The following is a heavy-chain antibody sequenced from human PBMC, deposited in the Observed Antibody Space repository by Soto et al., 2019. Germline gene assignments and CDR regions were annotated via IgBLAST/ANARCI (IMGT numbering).Heavy chain of an antibody. CDR2: IYPGDSDT. Sequence: PGESLKISCKGSGYSFTSYWIGWVRQMPGKGLEWMGIIYPGDSDTRYSPSFQGQVTISADKSISTAYLQWSSLKASDTAMYYCAKQGEEHIASRPTRPPAYYYGMDVWGQGTTVTVSS. J-gene: IGHJ6*02. D-gene: IGHD2-21*01. CDR3: AKQGEEHIASRPTRPPAYYYGMDV. V-gene: IGHV5-51*01. CDR1: GYSFTSYW.